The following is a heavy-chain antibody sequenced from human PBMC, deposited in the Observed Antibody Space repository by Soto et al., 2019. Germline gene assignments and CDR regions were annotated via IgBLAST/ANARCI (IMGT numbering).Heavy chain of an antibody. CDR2: IYYSGST. Sequence: SETLSLTCTVSGGSISSGGYYWSWIRQHPGKGLEWIGYIYYSGSTYYNPSLKSRVTISVDTSKNQFSLKLSSVTAADTAVYYCARRADCSGGSYYGISYMDVWGKRTTVTVTS. CDR1: GGSISSGGYY. D-gene: IGHD2-15*01. CDR3: ARRADCSGGSYYGISYMDV. V-gene: IGHV4-31*03. J-gene: IGHJ6*03.